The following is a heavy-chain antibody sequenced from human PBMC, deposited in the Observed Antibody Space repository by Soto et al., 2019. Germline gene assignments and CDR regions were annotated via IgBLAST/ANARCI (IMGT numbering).Heavy chain of an antibody. J-gene: IGHJ6*02. CDR3: ARDRSYSLDV. CDR2: INSGGSST. V-gene: IGHV3-74*01. CDR1: RSTFSNDW. Sequence: EVQLVESGGGLLQPGGSLRLSCAVSRSTFSNDWMHWVRQAPGKGLVWVSHINSGGSSTNYADFVKGRFTIARDNAKNTVYLQMNSLRAEDTAVYYCARDRSYSLDVWGQGTTVTVSS.